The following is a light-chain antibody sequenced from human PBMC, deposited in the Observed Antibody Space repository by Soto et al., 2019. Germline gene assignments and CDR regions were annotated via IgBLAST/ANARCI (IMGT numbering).Light chain of an antibody. J-gene: IGKJ4*01. CDR1: QSVSNN. CDR3: QQYNGWPLT. V-gene: IGKV3-15*01. CDR2: HAS. Sequence: EIVMTQSPATLSVSPGERATLSCRASQSVSNNLAWYQQKPGQAPRLLIYHASTGATGIPARFSGSGSATELTLTISSLQSEDFAVYYCQQYNGWPLTFGGGTKVEIK.